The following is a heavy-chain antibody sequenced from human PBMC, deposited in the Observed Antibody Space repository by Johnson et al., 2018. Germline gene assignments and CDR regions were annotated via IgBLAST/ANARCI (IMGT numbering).Heavy chain of an antibody. Sequence: VQLVQSGGGLVQAGRSLRLSCTASGFTFDDYAMSWFRQAPGKGLAWVGFIRSKSYGGTTHHAASVQGRFIISSDNSKTITYSQINSLKIEDTAVFYCAGDNGMALGHDGGFFDLWGRGTRVIVAS. CDR3: AGDNGMALGHDGGFFDL. V-gene: IGHV3-49*03. J-gene: IGHJ2*01. CDR2: IRSKSYGGTT. D-gene: IGHD2-8*01. CDR1: GFTFDDYA.